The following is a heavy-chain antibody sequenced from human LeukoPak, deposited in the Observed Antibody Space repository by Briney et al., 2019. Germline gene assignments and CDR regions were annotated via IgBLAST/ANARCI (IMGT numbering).Heavy chain of an antibody. CDR3: TTAPFVVVTAIRTG. Sequence: PGGSLRLSCAASGFTFSIAWMSWVRQAPGKGLEWVGRIKSKTDGGTTDYAAPVKGRFTISRDDSKNTLYLQMNSLKTEDTAVYYCTTAPFVVVTAIRTGWGQGTLVTVSS. D-gene: IGHD2-21*02. CDR2: IKSKTDGGTT. CDR1: GFTFSIAW. V-gene: IGHV3-15*01. J-gene: IGHJ4*02.